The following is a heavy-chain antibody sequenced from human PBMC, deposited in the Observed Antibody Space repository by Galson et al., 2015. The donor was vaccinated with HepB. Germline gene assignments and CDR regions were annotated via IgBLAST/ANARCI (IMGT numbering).Heavy chain of an antibody. D-gene: IGHD2-2*01. CDR2: IRSKAKNYAT. CDR3: TRPGSCRSTSCWET. Sequence: SLRLSCAASGFSFSAAAIHWVRQASGKGLEWVGRIRSKAKNYATVYAASVKGRFTITRDDSVNTAYLQMNSLKSEDTAIYYCTRPGSCRSTSCWETWGQGTLVTVSS. J-gene: IGHJ5*02. V-gene: IGHV3-73*01. CDR1: GFSFSAAA.